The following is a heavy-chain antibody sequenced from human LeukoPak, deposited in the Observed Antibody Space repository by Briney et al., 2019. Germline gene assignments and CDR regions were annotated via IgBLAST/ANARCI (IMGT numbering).Heavy chain of an antibody. V-gene: IGHV3-43*01. Sequence: GGSLRLSCATSGFNFDRYTIHWVRQAPGKGLEWVSLAGWAGGTTFYSDSVRGRFTISRDSGRKSVYLQMNSLTTDGTAFYFCAKKLDTMFFDYWGQGALVTVSS. D-gene: IGHD3-10*02. J-gene: IGHJ4*02. CDR2: AGWAGGTT. CDR3: AKKLDTMFFDY. CDR1: GFNFDRYT.